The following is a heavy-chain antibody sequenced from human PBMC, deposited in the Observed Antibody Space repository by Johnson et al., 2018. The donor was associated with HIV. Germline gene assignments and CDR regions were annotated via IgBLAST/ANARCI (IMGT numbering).Heavy chain of an antibody. D-gene: IGHD7-27*01. CDR1: GFTFRSYW. CDR3: AKVLSPRPWGDDAFEI. V-gene: IGHV3-7*01. CDR2: INDGGSEK. Sequence: EVQLVESGGGLVQPGGSLRLSCAASGFTFRSYWMTWFRQTPGKGLEWVANINDGGSEKYYADSVKGRLTISRDNSKNTLFLQMNSLRPEDTAVYYCAKVLSPRPWGDDAFEIWGQGTMVTVSS. J-gene: IGHJ3*02.